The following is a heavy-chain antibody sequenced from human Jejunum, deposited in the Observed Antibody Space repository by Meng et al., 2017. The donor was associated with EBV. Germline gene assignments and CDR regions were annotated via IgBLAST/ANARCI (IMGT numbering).Heavy chain of an antibody. D-gene: IGHD1-1*01. V-gene: IGHV4-28*01. CDR2: IYYTGTT. Sequence: QVLLQESGPGLVTPSDPRPLPCAVSGYSMSNSNWWGWIRQPPGKGLEWIGYIYYTGTTYYNPSLKSRVTMPIDTSKNHFSLKLTSVTTMDTAVYYCAKRMPGTGFDYWGQGTLVTVSS. CDR3: AKRMPGTGFDY. CDR1: GYSMSNSNW. J-gene: IGHJ4*02.